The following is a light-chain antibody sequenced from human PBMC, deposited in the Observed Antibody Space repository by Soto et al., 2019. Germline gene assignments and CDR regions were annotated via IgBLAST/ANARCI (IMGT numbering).Light chain of an antibody. V-gene: IGLV2-23*01. Sequence: QSALTQPASVSGSPGQSITISCTGTSSDVGSHDLVSWYQQFPGKAPKLIIYEGNKRSSGASNRFSGSKSGNTASLTISGLQAEDEADYYFCSYAGSSTVLFGGGTKLTVL. J-gene: IGLJ2*01. CDR1: SSDVGSHDL. CDR3: CSYAGSSTVL. CDR2: EGN.